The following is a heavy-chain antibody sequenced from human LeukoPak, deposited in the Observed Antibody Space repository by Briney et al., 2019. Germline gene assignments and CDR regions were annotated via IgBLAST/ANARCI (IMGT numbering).Heavy chain of an antibody. CDR1: GYSISSGYY. CDR2: IHQSGNT. J-gene: IGHJ4*02. V-gene: IGHV4-38-2*02. CDR3: ARGVDY. Sequence: PSETLSLTCTVAGYSISSGYYWGWIRQSPGKGLEWIGNIHQSGNTYYNPSLKSRVTISVDTSRNQFSLKLTSVTAADTAVYYCARGVDYWGQGTLVAVSS.